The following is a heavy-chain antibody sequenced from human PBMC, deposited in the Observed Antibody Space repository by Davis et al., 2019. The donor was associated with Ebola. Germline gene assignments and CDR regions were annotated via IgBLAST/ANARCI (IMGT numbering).Heavy chain of an antibody. CDR3: TSGITGTRGDY. J-gene: IGHJ4*02. Sequence: GESLKISCAASGFTFSGSAMHWVRQASGKGLEWVGRIRSKANSYATAYAASVKGRFTISRDDSKNTAYLQMNSLKTEDTAVYYCTSGITGTRGDYRGQGTLVTVSS. CDR1: GFTFSGSA. V-gene: IGHV3-73*01. CDR2: IRSKANSYAT. D-gene: IGHD1-20*01.